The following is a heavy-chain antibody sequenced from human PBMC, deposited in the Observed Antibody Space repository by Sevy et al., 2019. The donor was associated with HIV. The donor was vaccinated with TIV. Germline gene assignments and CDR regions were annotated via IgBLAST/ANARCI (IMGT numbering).Heavy chain of an antibody. CDR3: ARAPSGSQGPGQYFQH. CDR2: ISTYT. CDR1: GYTFTSYG. D-gene: IGHD1-26*01. V-gene: IGHV1-18*01. Sequence: ASVKVSCKASGYTFTSYGITWVRQAPGQGLEWMGWISTYTNYAEKLQGRVTMTTDTSTSTVYMELRSLRSDDTAVYYCARAPSGSQGPGQYFQHWGQGTLVTVSS. J-gene: IGHJ1*01.